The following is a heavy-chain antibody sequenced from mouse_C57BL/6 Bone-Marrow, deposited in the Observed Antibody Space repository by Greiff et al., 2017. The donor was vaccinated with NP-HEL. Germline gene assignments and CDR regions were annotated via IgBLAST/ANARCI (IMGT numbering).Heavy chain of an antibody. CDR3: ARMGLLRFAY. CDR2: ISYDGSN. V-gene: IGHV3-6*01. Sequence: DVQLQESGPGLVKPSQSLSLTCSVTGYSITSGYYWNWIRQFPGNKLEWMGYISYDGSNNYNPSLKNRISITRDTSKNQFFLKLNSVTTEDTATYYCARMGLLRFAYWGQGTLVTVSA. CDR1: GYSITSGYY. D-gene: IGHD6-1*01. J-gene: IGHJ3*01.